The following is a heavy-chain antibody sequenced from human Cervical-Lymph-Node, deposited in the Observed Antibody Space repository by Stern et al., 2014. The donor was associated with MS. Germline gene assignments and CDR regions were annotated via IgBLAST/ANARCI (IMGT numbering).Heavy chain of an antibody. Sequence: QVQLVEYGSEVRKPGSSVNVTCKASGGTFRNFAVNWVRQAPGQGLEWVGGIIPVFGTPTYAHKFQGRVTIISDESANTVYVELSSLTTDDTATYFCASAHPATRRGYKGMNVWGQGTTIAVSS. CDR3: ASAHPATRRGYKGMNV. J-gene: IGHJ6*02. V-gene: IGHV1-69*01. CDR2: IIPVFGTP. CDR1: GGTFRNFA. D-gene: IGHD2-2*01.